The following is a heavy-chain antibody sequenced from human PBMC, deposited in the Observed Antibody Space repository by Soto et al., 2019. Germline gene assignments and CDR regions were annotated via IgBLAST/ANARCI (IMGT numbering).Heavy chain of an antibody. CDR3: AKGGGGGNPADAFDI. V-gene: IGHV3-30*18. D-gene: IGHD2-15*01. J-gene: IGHJ3*02. Sequence: QVQLVESGGGVVQPGRSLRLSCAASGFTFSSYGMHWVRQAPGKGLEWVAVISYDGSNKYYPDSVKGRFTISRDNSKNTLYLQMNSLRAEDTAVYYCAKGGGGGNPADAFDIWGQGTMVTVSS. CDR1: GFTFSSYG. CDR2: ISYDGSNK.